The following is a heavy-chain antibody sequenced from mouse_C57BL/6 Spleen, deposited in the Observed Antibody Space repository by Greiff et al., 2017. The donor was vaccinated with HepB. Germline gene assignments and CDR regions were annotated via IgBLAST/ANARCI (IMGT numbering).Heavy chain of an antibody. CDR3: AIAVRY. D-gene: IGHD6-1*01. J-gene: IGHJ4*01. V-gene: IGHV1-69*01. CDR1: GYTFTSYW. Sequence: VQLQQPGAELVLPGASVKLSCKASGYTFTSYWMHWVKQRPGQGLEWIGEIDPSDSYTNYNQKFKGKSTLTVDKSSSTAYMQLSSLTSEDSAVYHRAIAVRYWGQGTPATVSS. CDR2: IDPSDSYT.